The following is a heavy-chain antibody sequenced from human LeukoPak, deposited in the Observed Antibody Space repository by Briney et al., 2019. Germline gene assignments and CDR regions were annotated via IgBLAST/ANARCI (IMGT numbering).Heavy chain of an antibody. Sequence: SQTLSLTCAISGDSVSNSIATWNWVRQSPSRGLEWLGRTYYRSRWGNDYAISVKSRITINPDTSGNQFSLQLNSVTPEDTAVYYCVRDSDDYYWALDFWGQGTPVTVSS. V-gene: IGHV6-1*01. J-gene: IGHJ4*02. CDR2: TYYRSRWGN. CDR1: GDSVSNSIAT. D-gene: IGHD3-10*01. CDR3: VRDSDDYYWALDF.